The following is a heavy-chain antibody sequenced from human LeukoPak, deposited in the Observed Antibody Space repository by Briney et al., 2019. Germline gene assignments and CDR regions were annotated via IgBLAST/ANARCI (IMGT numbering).Heavy chain of an antibody. CDR1: GGSISSSSYY. CDR2: IYYSGST. Sequence: SETLSLTCTVSGGSISSSSYYWGWIRQPPGKGLEWIGSIYYSGSTYYNPSLKSRVTISVDTSKNQFSLKLSSVTAADTAVYYCARVSTTYYYGSGSFDYWGQGTLVTVSS. V-gene: IGHV4-39*07. CDR3: ARVSTTYYYGSGSFDY. J-gene: IGHJ4*02. D-gene: IGHD3-10*01.